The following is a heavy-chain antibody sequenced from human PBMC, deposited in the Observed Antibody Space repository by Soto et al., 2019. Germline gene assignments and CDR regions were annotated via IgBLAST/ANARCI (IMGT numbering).Heavy chain of an antibody. CDR3: ARDARPADGNLFYDDYDI. Sequence: EVQLVESGGDLVQPGGSLRLSCAASGFTFSTYWMTWVRQAPGRGLEWVANIRKDASVIHYADSVEGRVTISRDNAKTSLYLHMRSLRAEDTAVDVCARDARPADGNLFYDDYDIWGQGTVVTVSS. D-gene: IGHD2-2*01. J-gene: IGHJ3*02. CDR1: GFTFSTYW. V-gene: IGHV3-7*01. CDR2: IRKDASVI.